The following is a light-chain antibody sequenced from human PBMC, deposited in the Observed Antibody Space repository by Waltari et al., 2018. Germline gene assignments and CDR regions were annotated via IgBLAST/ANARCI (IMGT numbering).Light chain of an antibody. J-gene: IGKJ1*01. CDR2: DAS. CDR1: QSFSRA. V-gene: IGKV3-20*01. CDR3: QHYVRLPVT. Sequence: SCRASQSFSRALAWYQQKPGQAPRLLIYDASTRAIGITDRFSGGGSGTDFSLTISRLEPEDFAVYYCQHYVRLPVTFGQGTTVEIK.